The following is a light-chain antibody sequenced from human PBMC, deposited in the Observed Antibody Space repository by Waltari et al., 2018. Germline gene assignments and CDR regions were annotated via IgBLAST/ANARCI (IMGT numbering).Light chain of an antibody. Sequence: DIQMTQSPSSLSASVRDRVTITCRASQRIATRLNWYQQKPGKAPKVLIYDASTLQSGVPSRFSGSASGTDFTLTISSLQPEDSASYFCQQSSRLPYTFGQGTKLEMK. CDR1: QRIATR. CDR3: QQSSRLPYT. J-gene: IGKJ2*01. V-gene: IGKV1-39*01. CDR2: DAS.